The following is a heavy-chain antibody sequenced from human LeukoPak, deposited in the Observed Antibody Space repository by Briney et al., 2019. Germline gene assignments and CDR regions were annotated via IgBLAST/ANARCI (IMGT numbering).Heavy chain of an antibody. CDR1: GGSISSGSYY. V-gene: IGHV4-61*02. Sequence: SQTLSLTCTVSGGSISSGSYYWSWIRQPAGKGLEWIGRIYTSGSTNYNPSLKSRATISVDTSKNQFSLKLSSVTAADTAVYYCARDPGEDTARAAVYWGQGTLVTVSS. CDR2: IYTSGST. J-gene: IGHJ4*02. CDR3: ARDPGEDTARAAVY. D-gene: IGHD5-18*01.